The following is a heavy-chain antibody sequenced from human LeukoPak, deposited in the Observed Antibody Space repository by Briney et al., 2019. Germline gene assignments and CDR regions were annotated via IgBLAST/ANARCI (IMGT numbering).Heavy chain of an antibody. CDR1: GFPFSSYE. V-gene: IGHV3-48*03. CDR3: ARVSTGSEYFDY. J-gene: IGHJ4*02. Sequence: GGSLRLSCAASGFPFSSYEMNWVRQAPGKGLEWVSYISRSGSTIFSADSVKGRFTTSRDNAKNSLFLQMNSLRAEDTAVYYCARVSTGSEYFDYWGQGTLVTVSS. CDR2: ISRSGSTI.